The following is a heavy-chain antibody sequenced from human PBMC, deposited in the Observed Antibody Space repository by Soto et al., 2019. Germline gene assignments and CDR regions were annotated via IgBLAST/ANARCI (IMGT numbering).Heavy chain of an antibody. Sequence: GASVKVSCKVSGYTLTELSMHWVRQAPGKGLEWMGGFDPEDGETIYAQKFQGRVTITRDTSASTAYMELSSLRSEDTAVYYCARSPAGFPHWGQGTLVTVSS. CDR2: FDPEDGET. CDR3: ARSPAGFPH. V-gene: IGHV1-24*01. J-gene: IGHJ1*01. D-gene: IGHD3-3*01. CDR1: GYTLTELS.